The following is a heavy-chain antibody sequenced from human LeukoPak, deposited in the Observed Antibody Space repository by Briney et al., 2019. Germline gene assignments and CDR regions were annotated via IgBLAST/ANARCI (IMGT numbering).Heavy chain of an antibody. Sequence: SETLSLTCAVSGGSISSGGYSWSWIRQPPGKGLEWIGYIYHSGSTYYNPSLKSRVTISVDRSKNQFSLKLSSATAADTAVYYCATRAPYGSGSYRYYFDYWGQGTLVTVSS. CDR3: ATRAPYGSGSYRYYFDY. J-gene: IGHJ4*02. CDR2: IYHSGST. D-gene: IGHD3-10*01. V-gene: IGHV4-30-2*01. CDR1: GGSISSGGYS.